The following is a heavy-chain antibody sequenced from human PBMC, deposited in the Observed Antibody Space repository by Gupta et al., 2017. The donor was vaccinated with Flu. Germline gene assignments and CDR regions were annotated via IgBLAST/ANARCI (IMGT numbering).Heavy chain of an antibody. V-gene: IGHV3-49*02. CDR3: TRPPPRYSVVPYYFYYMDV. D-gene: IGHD2-15*01. CDR2: IRSKAYGGTT. J-gene: IGHJ6*03. Sequence: GFIRSKAYGGTTEYAASVKGRFIISRDDSKSIAYLQMNSLKTEDTAVYYCTRPPPRYSVVPYYFYYMDVWGKGTTVTVSS.